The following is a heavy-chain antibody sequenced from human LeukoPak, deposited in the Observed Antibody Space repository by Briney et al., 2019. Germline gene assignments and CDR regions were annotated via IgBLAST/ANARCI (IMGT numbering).Heavy chain of an antibody. CDR1: GFTFSSYW. J-gene: IGHJ6*02. Sequence: RGSLRLSCAASGFTFSSYWMNWARQAPGKGLEWVASINHNGNVNYYVDSVKGRFTISRDNAKNSLYLQMSNLRAEDTAVYFCARGGGLDVWGQGATVTVSS. CDR2: INHNGNVN. CDR3: ARGGGLDV. V-gene: IGHV3-7*03. D-gene: IGHD3-16*01.